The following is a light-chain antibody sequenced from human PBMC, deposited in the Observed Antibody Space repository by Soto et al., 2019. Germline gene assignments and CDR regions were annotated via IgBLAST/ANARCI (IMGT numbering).Light chain of an antibody. CDR1: SSNIGKNY. J-gene: IGLJ2*01. Sequence: QSVLTQPPSVSAAPGQRVTISCSGSSSNIGKNYVSWYQQLPGTAPKLLIYDNNKRPSGIPDRFSGSRSGTSATLAITGLQTGDEADYYCGTWDSSLSAVVFGGGTKVTVL. V-gene: IGLV1-51*01. CDR3: GTWDSSLSAVV. CDR2: DNN.